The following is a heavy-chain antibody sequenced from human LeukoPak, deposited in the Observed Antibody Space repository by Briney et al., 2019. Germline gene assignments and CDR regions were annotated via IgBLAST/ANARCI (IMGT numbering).Heavy chain of an antibody. J-gene: IGHJ4*02. V-gene: IGHV4-4*07. CDR2: IYTSGST. D-gene: IGHD2-8*01. CDR3: ARETNYYFDY. Sequence: SETLSLTCTVSSGTISSYYWSWIRQPAGKGLEWIGRIYTSGSTNYNPSLKSRVTISVDTSKNQISLKLSSVTAADTAVYYCARETNYYFDYWGQGNLVTVSS. CDR1: SGTISSYY.